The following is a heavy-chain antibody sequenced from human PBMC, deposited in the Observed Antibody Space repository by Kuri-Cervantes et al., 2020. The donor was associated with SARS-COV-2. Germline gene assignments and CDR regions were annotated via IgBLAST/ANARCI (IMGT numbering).Heavy chain of an antibody. CDR1: GFNFSRTD. CDR2: ISSSSSYI. CDR3: ARVHSYGPQDYYYYGMDV. V-gene: IGHV3-21*01. J-gene: IGHJ6*02. Sequence: GESLKISCAASGFNFSRTDMHWVRQAPGKGLEWVSSISSSSSYIYYADSVKGRFTISRDNAKNSLYLQMNSLRAEDTAVYYCARVHSYGPQDYYYYGMDVWGQGTTVTVSS. D-gene: IGHD5-18*01.